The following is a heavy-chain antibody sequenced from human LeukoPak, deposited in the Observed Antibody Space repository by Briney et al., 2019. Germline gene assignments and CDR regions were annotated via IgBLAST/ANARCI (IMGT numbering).Heavy chain of an antibody. CDR1: RFTFNNYG. CDR3: ARRNIAAAALDY. Sequence: PGGSLRLSCSASRFTFNNYGMHWGRQAPGKGLEWVSAISGSGGSTYYADSVKGRFTISRDNSKNTLYLQMNSLRAEDTAVYYCARRNIAAAALDYWGQGTLVTVSS. CDR2: ISGSGGST. J-gene: IGHJ4*02. D-gene: IGHD6-13*01. V-gene: IGHV3-23*01.